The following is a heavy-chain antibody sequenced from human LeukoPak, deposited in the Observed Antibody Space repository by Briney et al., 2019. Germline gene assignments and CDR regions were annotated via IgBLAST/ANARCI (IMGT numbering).Heavy chain of an antibody. CDR3: GGSGSYYTPSYY. D-gene: IGHD3-10*01. Sequence: GGSLRLSCATSDFPVSDNYMSWVRQAPGRGLEWVSVISNDGVTDYADSVKGRFTISRDDSNDTVFLQMSSLRPEDTAVYYCGGSGSYYTPSYYWGQGTLVTVSS. CDR2: ISNDGVT. CDR1: DFPVSDNY. V-gene: IGHV3-53*01. J-gene: IGHJ4*02.